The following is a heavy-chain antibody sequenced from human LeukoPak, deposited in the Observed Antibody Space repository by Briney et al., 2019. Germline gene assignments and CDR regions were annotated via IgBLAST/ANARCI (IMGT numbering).Heavy chain of an antibody. Sequence: PSETLSLTCAVYGGSFSGYYWSWIRQPPGKGLEWIGEINHSGSTNYNPSLKSRVTISVDTSKNQFSLKLSSVTAADTAVYYCARAWVTTVTTFSSWFDPWGQGTLVTVSS. CDR1: GGSFSGYY. D-gene: IGHD4-17*01. V-gene: IGHV4-34*01. CDR3: ARAWVTTVTTFSSWFDP. J-gene: IGHJ5*02. CDR2: INHSGST.